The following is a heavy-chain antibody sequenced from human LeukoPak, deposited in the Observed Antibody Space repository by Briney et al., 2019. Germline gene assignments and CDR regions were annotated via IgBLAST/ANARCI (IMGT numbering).Heavy chain of an antibody. Sequence: GGSLRLSCAASGFTFSSYAMSWVRQAPGKGLEWVSAISGSGGSTYYADSVKGRFTISRDNSKNTLYLQMNSLRAEDTAVYYCAKQPGYCTNGVCYLVDYWGQGTLVTVSS. CDR2: ISGSGGST. V-gene: IGHV3-23*01. CDR1: GFTFSSYA. CDR3: AKQPGYCTNGVCYLVDY. J-gene: IGHJ4*02. D-gene: IGHD2-8*01.